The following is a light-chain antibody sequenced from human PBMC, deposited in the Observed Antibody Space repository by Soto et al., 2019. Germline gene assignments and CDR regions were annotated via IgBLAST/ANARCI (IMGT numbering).Light chain of an antibody. CDR3: QQRSNCPLT. Sequence: EIVLTQSPATLSLSPGERATLSCRASQSVSSYLAWYQQKPGQAPRLLIYDASNRATGIPARFSGSGSGTDFTLTISSLEPEDSAVYYCQQRSNCPLTFGGGTKVEIQ. CDR1: QSVSSY. V-gene: IGKV3-11*01. J-gene: IGKJ4*01. CDR2: DAS.